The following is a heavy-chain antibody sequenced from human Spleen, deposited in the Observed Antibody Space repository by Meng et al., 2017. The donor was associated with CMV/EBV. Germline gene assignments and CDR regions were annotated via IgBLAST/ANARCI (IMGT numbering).Heavy chain of an antibody. Sequence: YYWSWIRQPTGKGLEWIGEINHSGSTNYNPSLKSRVTISVDTSKNQFSLKLSSVTAADTAVYYCARGRSGYGPFTIFGVVIDRYFDYWGQGTLVTSPQ. J-gene: IGHJ4*02. V-gene: IGHV4-34*01. CDR1: YY. D-gene: IGHD3-3*01. CDR2: INHSGST. CDR3: ARGRSGYGPFTIFGVVIDRYFDY.